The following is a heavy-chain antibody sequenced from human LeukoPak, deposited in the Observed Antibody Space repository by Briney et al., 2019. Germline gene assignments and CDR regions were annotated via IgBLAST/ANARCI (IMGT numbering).Heavy chain of an antibody. D-gene: IGHD3-22*01. Sequence: GESLKISCKGSGYSFANYWIGWVRQVPGKGLEWMGIIYPNASDTRYSPSFRGQVTISADKSIATAYLRWNSLEASDTAMYYCALSSGAYDSAGYFDYWGQGTLVTVSS. V-gene: IGHV5-51*01. CDR2: IYPNASDT. J-gene: IGHJ4*02. CDR3: ALSSGAYDSAGYFDY. CDR1: GYSFANYW.